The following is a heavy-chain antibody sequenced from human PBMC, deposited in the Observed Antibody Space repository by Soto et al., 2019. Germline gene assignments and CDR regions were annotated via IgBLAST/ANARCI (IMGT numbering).Heavy chain of an antibody. CDR3: AGTTSHQWYYMDV. D-gene: IGHD1-7*01. CDR2: TYYRSRWYN. V-gene: IGHV6-1*01. CDR1: GDSVYSNSGA. J-gene: IGHJ6*03. Sequence: SQTLSLTCAISGDSVYSNSGAWNWIRLSPSRGLEWLARTYYRSRWYNDYAVSVRSRITVNPDTSKNQFSLQLTSVTPGDTAVYYCAGTTSHQWYYMDVWGKGTTVTVSS.